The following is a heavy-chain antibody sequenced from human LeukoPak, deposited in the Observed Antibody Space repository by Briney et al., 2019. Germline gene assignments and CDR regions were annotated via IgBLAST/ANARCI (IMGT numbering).Heavy chain of an antibody. CDR3: ARVRGDFWSGHRQLDY. V-gene: IGHV4-34*01. J-gene: IGHJ4*02. CDR2: INHSGST. Sequence: SETLSLTCAVYGGSFSGYYWSWIRQPPGKGLEWIGEINHSGSTNYNPSLKSRVTISVDTSKNQFSLKLSSVTAADTAVYYCARVRGDFWSGHRQLDYWGQGTLVTASS. D-gene: IGHD3-3*01. CDR1: GGSFSGYY.